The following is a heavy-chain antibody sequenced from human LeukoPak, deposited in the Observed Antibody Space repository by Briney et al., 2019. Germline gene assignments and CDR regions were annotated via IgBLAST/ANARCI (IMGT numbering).Heavy chain of an antibody. Sequence: SVKVSCKAPGGSFSSYAISWVRQAPGQGLEWMGGIIPIFGTANYAQKFQGRVTITADESTSTAYMELSSLRSEDTAVYYCARGYYDSSGSSNTFDIWGQGTMVTVSS. V-gene: IGHV1-69*13. CDR2: IIPIFGTA. D-gene: IGHD3-22*01. J-gene: IGHJ3*02. CDR1: GGSFSSYA. CDR3: ARGYYDSSGSSNTFDI.